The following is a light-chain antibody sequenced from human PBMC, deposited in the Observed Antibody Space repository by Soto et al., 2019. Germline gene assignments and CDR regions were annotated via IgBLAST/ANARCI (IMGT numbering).Light chain of an antibody. CDR3: QHRDNWSYI. J-gene: IGKJ2*01. Sequence: IQLTQSPSSLSASVGDSVTITCRASQGITSYLAWYQQKPGKAPNLLIYGASTLQSGVPSRFSGSGSGTDFTLTINSLQAEDFATYYCQHRDNWSYIFGQGTKLEMK. CDR2: GAS. CDR1: QGITSY. V-gene: IGKV1-9*01.